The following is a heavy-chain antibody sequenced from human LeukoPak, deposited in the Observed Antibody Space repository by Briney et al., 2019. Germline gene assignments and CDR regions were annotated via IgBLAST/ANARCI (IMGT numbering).Heavy chain of an antibody. CDR1: GFVFSTYW. D-gene: IGHD6-19*01. J-gene: IGHJ6*02. Sequence: GGSPGLSCAASGFVFSTYWMAWVRQAPGKGLEWVANINLDGTEEHYVDSSLKGRFTISRDNSKNTLYLQMNSLRAEDTAVYYCAKGGTYSSGWYRIYYYYGMDVWGQGTTVTVSS. V-gene: IGHV3-7*01. CDR3: AKGGTYSSGWYRIYYYYGMDV. CDR2: INLDGTEE.